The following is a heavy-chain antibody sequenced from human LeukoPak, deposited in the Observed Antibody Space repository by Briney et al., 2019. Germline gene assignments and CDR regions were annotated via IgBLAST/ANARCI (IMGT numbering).Heavy chain of an antibody. D-gene: IGHD6-19*01. Sequence: PGDSLKLSCAANGYTLSSYWMHWVQQDPRKRLVYISRINSDGSSTNYADSVQGRFTISRDNAKNTLYLQMNSLRAEDTAVYYCARGGSSSGWSPYWGQGTLVTVSS. CDR2: INSDGSST. CDR3: ARGGSSSGWSPY. V-gene: IGHV3-74*01. J-gene: IGHJ4*02. CDR1: GYTLSSYW.